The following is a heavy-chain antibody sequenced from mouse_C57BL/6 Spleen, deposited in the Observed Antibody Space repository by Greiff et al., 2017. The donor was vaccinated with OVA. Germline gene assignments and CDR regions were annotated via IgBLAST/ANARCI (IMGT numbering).Heavy chain of an antibody. Sequence: QVQLQQSDAELVKPGASVKISCKVSGYTFTDYTIHWMKQRPEQGLEWIGYIYPRDGSTKYNEKFKGKATLTADKSSSTAYMQLSSLTSEDSAVYFGTRSPVYYSRGRDYWGQGTTVTVSS. CDR2: IYPRDGST. J-gene: IGHJ4*01. D-gene: IGHD2-12*01. V-gene: IGHV1-78*01. CDR3: TRSPVYYSRGRDY. CDR1: GYTFTDYT.